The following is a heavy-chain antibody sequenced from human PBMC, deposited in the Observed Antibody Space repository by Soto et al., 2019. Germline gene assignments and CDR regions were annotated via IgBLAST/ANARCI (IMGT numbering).Heavy chain of an antibody. J-gene: IGHJ4*02. CDR3: ARVPYYYDSSGYYYDY. CDR2: INAGNGNT. D-gene: IGHD3-22*01. Sequence: ASVKVSCKVSGYTLTELSMHWVRQAPGKGLEWMGWINAGNGNTKYSQKFQGRVTITRDTSASTAYMELSSLRSEDTAVYYCARVPYYYDSSGYYYDYWGQGTLVTVSS. CDR1: GYTLTELS. V-gene: IGHV1-3*01.